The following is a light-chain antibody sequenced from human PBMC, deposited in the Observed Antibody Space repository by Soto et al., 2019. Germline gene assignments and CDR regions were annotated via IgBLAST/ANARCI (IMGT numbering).Light chain of an antibody. CDR2: EVN. V-gene: IGLV2-8*01. CDR1: SSYVGDYKH. CDR3: SSYAGSNTYV. J-gene: IGLJ1*01. Sequence: HSVLTQPPSASGSPGQSVTISCTGTSSYVGDYKHVSWYQQHPGKAPKLIVYEVNKRPSGVPDRFSGSKSYNMASLTVSGLQAEDEADYYCSSYAGSNTYVFGTGNKVTVL.